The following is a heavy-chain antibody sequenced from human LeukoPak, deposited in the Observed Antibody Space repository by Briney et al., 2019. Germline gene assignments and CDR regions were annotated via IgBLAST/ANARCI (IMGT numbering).Heavy chain of an antibody. V-gene: IGHV3-21*01. Sequence: GGSLRLSCAASGFTFSSYWMSWVRQAPGKGLEWVSSISSSSSYIYYADSVKGRFTISRDNAKNSLYLQMNSLRAEDTAVYYCARSAGSGWYRAPYYYYGMDVWGQGTRVTVSS. CDR3: ARSAGSGWYRAPYYYYGMDV. CDR1: GFTFSSYW. D-gene: IGHD6-19*01. CDR2: ISSSSSYI. J-gene: IGHJ6*02.